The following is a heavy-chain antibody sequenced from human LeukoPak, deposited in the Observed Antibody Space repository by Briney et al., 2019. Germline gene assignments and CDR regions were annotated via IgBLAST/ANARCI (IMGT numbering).Heavy chain of an antibody. CDR3: ATHSSGYDSGNDAFDI. J-gene: IGHJ3*02. CDR2: IYYSGST. CDR1: GGSISSGDYY. V-gene: IGHV4-30-4*08. D-gene: IGHD3-22*01. Sequence: PSQTLSLTCTVSGGSISSGDYYWSWIRQPPGKGLEWIGYIYYSGSTYYNPSLKSRVTISVDTSKNRFSLKLSFVTAADTAVYYCATHSSGYDSGNDAFDIWGQGTVVTVSS.